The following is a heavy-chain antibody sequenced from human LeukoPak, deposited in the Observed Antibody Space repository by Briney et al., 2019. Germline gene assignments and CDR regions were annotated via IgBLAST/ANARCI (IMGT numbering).Heavy chain of an antibody. D-gene: IGHD1-20*01. Sequence: PSETLSLTCTVSGGSISSSSYYWGWIRQPPGKGLEWIGSIYYSGSTYYNPSLKSRVTISVDTSKNQFSLKLSSVTAADTAVYYCVRDPRNWNYFDYWGHGILVTASS. CDR1: GGSISSSSYY. CDR2: IYYSGST. J-gene: IGHJ4*01. V-gene: IGHV4-39*07. CDR3: VRDPRNWNYFDY.